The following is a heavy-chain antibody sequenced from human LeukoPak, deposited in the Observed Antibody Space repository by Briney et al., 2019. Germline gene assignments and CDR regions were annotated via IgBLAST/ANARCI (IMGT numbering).Heavy chain of an antibody. CDR3: ARQVSLDDAFDI. V-gene: IGHV4-59*08. Sequence: KPSETLSLTCTVSGGSISSYHWSWIRQPPGKGLEWIGYIYYSGSTNYNPSLKSRVTISVYTSKNQFSLKLSSVTAADTAVYYCARQVSLDDAFDIWGQGTMVTVSS. CDR2: IYYSGST. CDR1: GGSISSYH. J-gene: IGHJ3*02.